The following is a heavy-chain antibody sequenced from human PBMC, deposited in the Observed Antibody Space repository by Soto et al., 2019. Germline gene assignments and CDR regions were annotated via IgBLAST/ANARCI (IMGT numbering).Heavy chain of an antibody. D-gene: IGHD2-15*01. CDR2: IYYSGNT. CDR3: ATGTRTFDY. V-gene: IGHV4-30-4*02. CDR1: GGSINSGGYY. Sequence: SETLSLTCTVFGGSINSGGYYWSWIRQPPGKGLEWIGYIYYSGNTGYAQKLQGRVTMSRDTSISTAYMELSSLTSEDTAVYYCATGTRTFDYWGQGTLVTVSS. J-gene: IGHJ4*02.